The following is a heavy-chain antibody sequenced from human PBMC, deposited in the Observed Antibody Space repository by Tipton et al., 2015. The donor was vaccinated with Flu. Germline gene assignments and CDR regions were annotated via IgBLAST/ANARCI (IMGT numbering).Heavy chain of an antibody. V-gene: IGHV4-39*01. CDR3: ARWAQGSIAAARYYYYYMDV. CDR2: IYYSGST. D-gene: IGHD6-13*01. Sequence: TLSLTCTVSGGSISSSSYYWGWIRQPPGKGLEWIGSIYYSGSTYYNPSLKSRVTISVDTSKNQFSLKLSSVTAADTAVYYCARWAQGSIAAARYYYYYMDVWGKGTTVTVSS. CDR1: GGSISSSSYY. J-gene: IGHJ6*03.